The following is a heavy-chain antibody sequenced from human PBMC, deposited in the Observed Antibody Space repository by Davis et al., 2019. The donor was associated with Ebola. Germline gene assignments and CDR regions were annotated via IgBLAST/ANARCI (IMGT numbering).Heavy chain of an antibody. Sequence: SETLSLTCAVYGGSFSGYYWSWIRQPPGKGLEWIGYIYYSGSTNYNPSLKSRVTISVDTSKNQFSLKLSSVTAAGTAVYYCARGVVAVTLDGMDVWGQGTTVTVS. CDR3: ARGVVAVTLDGMDV. D-gene: IGHD2-15*01. J-gene: IGHJ6*02. CDR1: GGSFSGYY. V-gene: IGHV4-59*01. CDR2: IYYSGST.